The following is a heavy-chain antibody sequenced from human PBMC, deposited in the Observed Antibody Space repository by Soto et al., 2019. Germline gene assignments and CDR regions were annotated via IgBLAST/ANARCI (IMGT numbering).Heavy chain of an antibody. D-gene: IGHD6-13*01. J-gene: IGHJ4*02. CDR2: IYHSGST. CDR3: ARSKQLSSIDY. V-gene: IGHV4-4*02. Sequence: SETLSLTCAVSGGSISSSNWWSWVRQPPGKGLEWIGEIYHSGSTNYNPSLKSRVTISVDTSKNQFSLKLSSVTAADTAVYYCARSKQLSSIDYWGQGTLVTVYS. CDR1: GGSISSSNW.